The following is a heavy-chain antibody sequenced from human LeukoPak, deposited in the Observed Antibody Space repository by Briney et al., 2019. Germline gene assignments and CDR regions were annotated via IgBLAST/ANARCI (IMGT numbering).Heavy chain of an antibody. CDR1: GFTFSSYS. D-gene: IGHD4-23*01. J-gene: IGHJ4*02. CDR3: ARETDGGNMDY. V-gene: IGHV3-21*01. Sequence: GGSLRLSCAASGFTFSSYSMNWVRQAPGKGLEWVSSISSSSSYIYYADSMKGRFTISRDNAKNSLYLQMNSLRAEDTAVYYCARETDGGNMDYWGQGTLVIVSS. CDR2: ISSSSSYI.